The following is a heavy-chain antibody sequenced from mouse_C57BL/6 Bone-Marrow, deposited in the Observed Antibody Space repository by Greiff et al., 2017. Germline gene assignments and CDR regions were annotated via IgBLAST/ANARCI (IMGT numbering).Heavy chain of an antibody. J-gene: IGHJ3*01. CDR3: ARGAY. Sequence: QVQLQQSGAELVKPGASVKISCKASGYAFTSYWMHWVKQRPGKGLEWIGQIYPGDGDTNYNGKFKGKATLTADKSSSTAYMQLSSLTSDDSSVYCGARGAYWGQGTRVTVSA. CDR1: GYAFTSYW. CDR2: IYPGDGDT. V-gene: IGHV1-80*01.